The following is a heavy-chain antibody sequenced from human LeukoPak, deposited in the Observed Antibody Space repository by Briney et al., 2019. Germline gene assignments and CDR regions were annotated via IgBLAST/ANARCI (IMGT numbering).Heavy chain of an antibody. CDR1: GGSISGHY. Sequence: PSETLSLTCTVSGGSISGHYWNWIRQPPGRRLEWIGYINDRGSTNYNPSLKSRVTISVDTSKNQFSLKLNSVTAADTAVYYCARDLVGSYDGWFDPWGQGTLVTVSS. V-gene: IGHV4-59*11. J-gene: IGHJ5*02. D-gene: IGHD5-18*01. CDR3: ARDLVGSYDGWFDP. CDR2: INDRGST.